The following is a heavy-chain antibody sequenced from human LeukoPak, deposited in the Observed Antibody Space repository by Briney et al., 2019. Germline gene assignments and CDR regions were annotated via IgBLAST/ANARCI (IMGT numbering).Heavy chain of an antibody. CDR2: MNPNSGDT. J-gene: IGHJ4*02. V-gene: IGHV1-8*01. CDR3: ARLPRPLWGTASVDY. CDR1: GYTFTSYD. D-gene: IGHD5-18*01. Sequence: ASVKVSCKASGYTFTSYDINWVRQATGQGLEWMGWMNPNSGDTGYAQKFQGRVTMTRNTSISTAYMELSSLRSEDTAVYYCARLPRPLWGTASVDYWGQGTLVTVSS.